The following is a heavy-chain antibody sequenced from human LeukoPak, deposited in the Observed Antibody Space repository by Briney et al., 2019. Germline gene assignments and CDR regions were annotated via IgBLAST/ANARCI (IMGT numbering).Heavy chain of an antibody. V-gene: IGHV4-4*02. Sequence: GSLRLSCAASGFTFSSYWMTWVRQPPGKGLEWIGEIYHSGNTNYNPSLKSRVTISVDKSNNQFSLRLTSVTAADTAVYYCAKNWGPYIRYFDYWGQGTLVTVSS. J-gene: IGHJ4*02. D-gene: IGHD3-16*01. CDR3: AKNWGPYIRYFDY. CDR2: IYHSGNT. CDR1: GFTFSSYW.